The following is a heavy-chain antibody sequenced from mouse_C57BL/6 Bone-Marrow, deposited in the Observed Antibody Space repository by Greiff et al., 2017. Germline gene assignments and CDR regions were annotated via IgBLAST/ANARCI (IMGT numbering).Heavy chain of an antibody. CDR3: AAWPTIVTYFDY. CDR2: IYPRSGNT. D-gene: IGHD2-5*01. J-gene: IGHJ2*01. Sequence: QVHVKQSGAELARPGASVKLSCKASGYTFTSYGISWVKQRTGQGLEWIGEIYPRSGNTYYNEKFKGKATLTADKSSSTAYMELRSLTSEDSAVYFCAAWPTIVTYFDYWGQGTTLTVSS. CDR1: GYTFTSYG. V-gene: IGHV1-81*01.